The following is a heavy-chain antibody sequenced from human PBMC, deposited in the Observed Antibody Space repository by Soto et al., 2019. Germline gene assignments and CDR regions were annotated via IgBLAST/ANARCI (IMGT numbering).Heavy chain of an antibody. CDR2: IWYDGSNK. J-gene: IGHJ6*02. V-gene: IGHV3-33*01. D-gene: IGHD6-13*01. Sequence: GGSLRLSCAASGFTFSSYGMHWVRQAPGKGLEWVAVIWYDGSNKYYADSVKGRFTISRDNSKNTLYLQMNSLRAEDTAVYYCARDSGSSWYDYYYYGMDVWGQGTTVTVSS. CDR1: GFTFSSYG. CDR3: ARDSGSSWYDYYYYGMDV.